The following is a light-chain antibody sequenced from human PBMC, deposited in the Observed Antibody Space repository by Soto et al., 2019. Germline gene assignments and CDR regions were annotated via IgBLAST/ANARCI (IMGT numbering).Light chain of an antibody. Sequence: EIVLTQSPGTMSLSPGERATLSCRASQSVSSNFLAWYQEKPGQAPRLLIYGASSRATGIPDRFSGSGSGTEFTLTISSLQSEDFATYYCQQYYSYLITFGQGARLEIK. CDR3: QQYYSYLIT. V-gene: IGKV3-20*01. CDR2: GAS. CDR1: QSVSSNF. J-gene: IGKJ5*01.